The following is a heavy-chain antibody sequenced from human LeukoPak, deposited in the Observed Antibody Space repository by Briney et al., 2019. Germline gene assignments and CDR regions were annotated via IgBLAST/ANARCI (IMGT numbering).Heavy chain of an antibody. CDR3: ARRDSSRWREGSFDI. CDR1: GGSFSGYY. J-gene: IGHJ3*02. V-gene: IGHV4-34*01. Sequence: SETLSLTCAVYGGSFSGYYWSWIRQPPGKGLEWIGEINHSGSTNYNPSLKSRVTISVDTSKNQFSLKLSSVTAADTAVYYCARRDSSRWREGSFDIWGQGTMVTVSS. CDR2: INHSGST. D-gene: IGHD4-11*01.